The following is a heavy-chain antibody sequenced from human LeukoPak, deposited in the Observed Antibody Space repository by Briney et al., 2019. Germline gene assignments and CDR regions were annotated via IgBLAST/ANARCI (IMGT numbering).Heavy chain of an antibody. CDR1: GGSFSGYY. CDR3: VRAFYSGGWFFDS. Sequence: SETLSLTCAVYGGSFSGYYWSWIRQPPRKGLEWIGEINHSGSTNYNPSLKSRVTISVDTSKNQFSLKLTSVTAADTAVYYSVRAFYSGGWFFDSWGQGTLLTVSS. CDR2: INHSGST. J-gene: IGHJ4*02. D-gene: IGHD6-19*01. V-gene: IGHV4-34*01.